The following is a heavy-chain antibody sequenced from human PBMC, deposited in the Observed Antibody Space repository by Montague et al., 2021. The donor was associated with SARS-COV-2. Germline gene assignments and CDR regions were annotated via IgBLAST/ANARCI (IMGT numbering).Heavy chain of an antibody. J-gene: IGHJ4*02. CDR1: GYNLTDLS. Sequence: SVKVSCKVSGYNLTDLSMHWLRQGPGKGLEWMGGFEPEDGETTYAQKFQGRVTMTVDTSTNTAYMELSSLRSEDTAYYYCATGMGDSRGYYYSIDSWGQGTLVTVSS. V-gene: IGHV1-24*01. CDR2: FEPEDGET. D-gene: IGHD3-22*01. CDR3: ATGMGDSRGYYYSIDS.